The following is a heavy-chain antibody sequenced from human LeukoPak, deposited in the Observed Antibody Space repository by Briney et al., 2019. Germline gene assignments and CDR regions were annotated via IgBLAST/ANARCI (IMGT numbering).Heavy chain of an antibody. D-gene: IGHD6-6*01. Sequence: IIPIFRTANNPQTFQGRVTITADESTSTAYMEMSSLSSEDTPVYYCARHCSSPAAYYMDVWGKGTTVTVSS. V-gene: IGHV1-69*01. CDR2: IIPIFRTA. J-gene: IGHJ6*03. CDR3: ARHCSSPAAYYMDV.